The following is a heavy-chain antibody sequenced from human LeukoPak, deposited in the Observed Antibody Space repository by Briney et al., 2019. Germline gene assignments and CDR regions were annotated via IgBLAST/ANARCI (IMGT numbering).Heavy chain of an antibody. J-gene: IGHJ4*02. CDR1: GFTFRSSA. Sequence: PGGSLRLSCAASGFTFRSSAMAWVRQAPGKGLEWVSTIRDGGDATYYADSVKGRFTISGDNSRHPISLQMNSLRADDTAVYYCATMKGGGGDPIGGFDFWGRGTLVIVSS. V-gene: IGHV3-23*01. D-gene: IGHD2-21*02. CDR3: ATMKGGGGDPIGGFDF. CDR2: IRDGGDAT.